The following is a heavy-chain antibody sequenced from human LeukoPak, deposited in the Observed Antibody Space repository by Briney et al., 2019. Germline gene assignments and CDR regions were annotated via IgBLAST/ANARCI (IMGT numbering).Heavy chain of an antibody. Sequence: SETLSLTCTVSGGSISSSAYYWGWIRQPPGKGLEWIASIHYSGSTHFNASLKSRVIISVDTSENQFSLKLSSVTAADTAVYYCARQLGYCSSTSCYADKVDYWGQGTLVTVSS. J-gene: IGHJ4*02. CDR3: ARQLGYCSSTSCYADKVDY. V-gene: IGHV4-39*01. CDR2: IHYSGST. D-gene: IGHD2-2*01. CDR1: GGSISSSAYY.